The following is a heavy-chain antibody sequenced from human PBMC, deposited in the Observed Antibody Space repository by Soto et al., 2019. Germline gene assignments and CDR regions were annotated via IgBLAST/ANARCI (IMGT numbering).Heavy chain of an antibody. J-gene: IGHJ6*02. CDR1: GFTFSSYG. Sequence: VQLVESGGGVVQPGRSLRLSCAASGFTFSSYGMHWVRQAPGKGLEWVAVIWYDGSNKYYADSVKGRFTISRDNSKNTLYLQMNSLRAEDTAVYYCARDLGELGSRYYYYGMDVWGQGTTVTVSS. CDR2: IWYDGSNK. CDR3: ARDLGELGSRYYYYGMDV. V-gene: IGHV3-33*01. D-gene: IGHD3-10*01.